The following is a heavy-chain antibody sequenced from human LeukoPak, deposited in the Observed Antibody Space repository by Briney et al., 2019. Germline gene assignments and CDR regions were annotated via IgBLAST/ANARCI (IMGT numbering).Heavy chain of an antibody. CDR2: INPSGGST. CDR3: ARLGIAATVFDY. V-gene: IGHV1-46*01. D-gene: IGHD6-13*01. Sequence: GASVRVSCKASGYTFTSYYMHWVRQAPGQGLEWMGIINPSGGSTSYAQKFQGRVTMTRDTSASTAYVELSSLRSEDTAVYYCARLGIAATVFDYWGQGTLVTVSS. J-gene: IGHJ4*02. CDR1: GYTFTSYY.